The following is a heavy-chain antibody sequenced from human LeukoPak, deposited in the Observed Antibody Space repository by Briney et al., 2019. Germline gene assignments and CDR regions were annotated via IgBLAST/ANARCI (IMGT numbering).Heavy chain of an antibody. CDR3: ACVVRSAFDI. V-gene: IGHV1-46*03. CDR1: GFTFTSYY. Sequence: ASVKVSCKASGFTFTSYYMHWVRQAPGQGLEWMGIINPSGGGTSYTRKFQGRVTMTRDTSTSTVYMELSSLRSEDTAVYYCACVVRSAFDIWGQGRLVTVSS. CDR2: INPSGGGT. J-gene: IGHJ3*02. D-gene: IGHD2-21*01.